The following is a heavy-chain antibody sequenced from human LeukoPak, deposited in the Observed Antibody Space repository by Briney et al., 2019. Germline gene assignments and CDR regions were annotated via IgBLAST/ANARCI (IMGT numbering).Heavy chain of an antibody. Sequence: GGSLRLSCAASGFTFSNYSMHWVRQAPGKGLEWVAFMSYDGSNQSYADSVKGRFTISRDNAKNSLYLQMNSLRAEDTAVYYCERARPVGDYYGMDVWGQGTTVTVSS. V-gene: IGHV3-30*04. J-gene: IGHJ6*02. CDR1: GFTFSNYS. CDR2: MSYDGSNQ. CDR3: ERARPVGDYYGMDV. D-gene: IGHD3-16*01.